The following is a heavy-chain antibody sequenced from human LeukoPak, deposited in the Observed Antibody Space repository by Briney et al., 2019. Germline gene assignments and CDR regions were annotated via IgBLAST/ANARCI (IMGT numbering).Heavy chain of an antibody. CDR3: ARGLRNWYPTDF. D-gene: IGHD6-13*01. Sequence: PSETLSLTCAVYGGSFSDYYWSWIRQPPGKGLEWIGEINHSGSTNCNPSLKSRVTISVDTSKDQFSLKLSSLTAADSAVYYCARGLRNWYPTDFWGQGTLVTVSS. CDR1: GGSFSDYY. CDR2: INHSGST. V-gene: IGHV4-34*01. J-gene: IGHJ4*02.